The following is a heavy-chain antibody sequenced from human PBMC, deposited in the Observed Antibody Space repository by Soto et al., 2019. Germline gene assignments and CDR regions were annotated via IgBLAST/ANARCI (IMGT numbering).Heavy chain of an antibody. Sequence: GGSLRLSCAASGFTFSSYAMSWVRQAPGKGLEWVSAISGSGGSTYYADSVKGRFTISRDNTKNTLYLQMNSLRAEDTAVYYCAKAGYGSGSYYYSYGMDVWGQGTTVTVSS. CDR2: ISGSGGST. CDR1: GFTFSSYA. CDR3: AKAGYGSGSYYYSYGMDV. V-gene: IGHV3-23*01. J-gene: IGHJ6*02. D-gene: IGHD3-10*01.